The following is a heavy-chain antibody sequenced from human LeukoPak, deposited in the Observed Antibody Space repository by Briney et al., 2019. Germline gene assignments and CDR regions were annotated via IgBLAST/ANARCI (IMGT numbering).Heavy chain of an antibody. D-gene: IGHD3-22*01. V-gene: IGHV1-69*04. J-gene: IGHJ4*02. Sequence: SVKVSCKASGGTFSSYAISWVRQAPGQGLEWMGRIIPILGIANYAQKFQGRVTITADKSTSTAYMELSSLRSEDTAVYYCAGDSSGSQGDYWGQGTLVTVSS. CDR1: GGTFSSYA. CDR2: IIPILGIA. CDR3: AGDSSGSQGDY.